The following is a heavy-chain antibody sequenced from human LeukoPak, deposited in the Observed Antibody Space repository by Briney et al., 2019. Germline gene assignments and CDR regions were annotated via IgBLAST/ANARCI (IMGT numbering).Heavy chain of an antibody. CDR2: ISYDGSNK. CDR3: ARDPPGGIGSYFDY. J-gene: IGHJ4*02. V-gene: IGHV3-30*04. CDR1: GFTFSSYA. D-gene: IGHD3-16*01. Sequence: GRSLRLSCAASGFTFSSYAMHWVRQAPGKGLEWVAVISYDGSNKFFADSVKGRFTISRDNSKNTLYLQMNSLRAEDTAVYYCARDPPGGIGSYFDYWGQGTLVTVSS.